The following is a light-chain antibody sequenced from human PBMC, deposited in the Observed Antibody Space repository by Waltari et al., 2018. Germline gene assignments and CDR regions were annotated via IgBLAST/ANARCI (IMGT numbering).Light chain of an antibody. V-gene: IGLV2-23*01. Sequence: QSALTQPASVSGSPGQSITISCTGISSDVKNYNFVSWYQQHPGKAPKLMSYEGTKRPAGVSNRFSGSKSGNTASLPIAGLQAEDEADYYCCSYAGSVVFGGGTKLTVL. CDR2: EGT. CDR3: CSYAGSVV. J-gene: IGLJ2*01. CDR1: SSDVKNYNF.